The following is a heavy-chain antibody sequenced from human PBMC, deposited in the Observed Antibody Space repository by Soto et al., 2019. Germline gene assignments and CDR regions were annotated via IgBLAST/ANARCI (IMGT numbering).Heavy chain of an antibody. CDR2: ISGSGGNT. Sequence: GGSPRLCCAACGFTVSSYAMGWVRQSPGGGLEWVSAISGSGGNTYYPDSVKGRFTISRDNSESTLYLQMNSLRAEDTALYYCAKVPNSGSYFYFDYWGLGTLVTVSS. CDR1: GFTVSSYA. D-gene: IGHD1-26*01. V-gene: IGHV3-23*01. CDR3: AKVPNSGSYFYFDY. J-gene: IGHJ4*02.